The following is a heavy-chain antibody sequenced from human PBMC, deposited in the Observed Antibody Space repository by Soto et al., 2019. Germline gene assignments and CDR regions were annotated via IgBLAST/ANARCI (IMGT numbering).Heavy chain of an antibody. Sequence: PSETLSLTCAVYGGSFSGYYWSWIRQPPGKGLEWIGEIDHGGSTNYNPSLKSRVTISVDTSKNQFSLKLTSVTAADTAVYYCARGNYHHDYGDYDGYWGQGTLVTVSS. V-gene: IGHV4-34*01. CDR2: IDHGGST. J-gene: IGHJ4*02. CDR1: GGSFSGYY. D-gene: IGHD4-17*01. CDR3: ARGNYHHDYGDYDGY.